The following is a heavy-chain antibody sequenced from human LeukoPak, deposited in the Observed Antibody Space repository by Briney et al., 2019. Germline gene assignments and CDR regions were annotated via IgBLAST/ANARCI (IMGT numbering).Heavy chain of an antibody. CDR2: IIPIFGTA. Sequence: SVKVSCKASGGTFSSYAISWVRQAPGQGLEWMGGIIPIFGTANYAQKFQGRVTITADESTSTAYMELSSLRSEDTAVYYCASQPGYGDGFDIWGQGTMVTVSS. CDR3: ASQPGYGDGFDI. J-gene: IGHJ3*02. V-gene: IGHV1-69*01. D-gene: IGHD6-13*01. CDR1: GGTFSSYA.